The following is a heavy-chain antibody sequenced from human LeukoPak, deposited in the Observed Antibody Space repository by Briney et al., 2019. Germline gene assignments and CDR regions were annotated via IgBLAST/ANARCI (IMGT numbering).Heavy chain of an antibody. J-gene: IGHJ3*02. CDR2: IYHSGST. CDR1: GGSISSGGYY. Sequence: SQTLSLTCTVSGGSISSGGYYWSWIRQPPGKGLEWIGYIYHSGSTYYNPSLKSRVTISVDRSKNQFSPKLSSVTAADTAVYYCARVFSRINAFDIWGQGTMVTVSS. D-gene: IGHD3-10*01. CDR3: ARVFSRINAFDI. V-gene: IGHV4-30-2*01.